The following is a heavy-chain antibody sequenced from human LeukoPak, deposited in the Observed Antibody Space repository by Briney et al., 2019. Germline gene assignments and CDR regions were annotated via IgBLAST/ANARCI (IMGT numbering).Heavy chain of an antibody. CDR3: ARIRCGHSGSVCYNH. J-gene: IGHJ1*01. Sequence: SETLSLTCGVFGVSINDYYWSWIRQSPGKGLERIGEISHTEGTRYNPSLESRVTMSVGTSDNQLSLKLIFVTAADTAVYYCARIRCGHSGSVCYNHWGLGTLVTVSS. D-gene: IGHD3-9*01. V-gene: IGHV4-34*01. CDR1: GVSINDYY. CDR2: ISHTEGT.